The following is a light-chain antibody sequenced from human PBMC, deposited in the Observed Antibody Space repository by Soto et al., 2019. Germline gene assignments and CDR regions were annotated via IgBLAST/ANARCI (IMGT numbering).Light chain of an antibody. V-gene: IGKV3-15*01. CDR2: GAS. Sequence: EIVMTQSPATLSVSPGERATLSCRASQRVSSSLAWYQQKPGQAPRLLIYGASTRATGIPARFSGSRSGTEFTLTISSLQSEDFAVYYCQQYNNWPYTFGQGTKLEI. CDR3: QQYNNWPYT. CDR1: QRVSSS. J-gene: IGKJ2*01.